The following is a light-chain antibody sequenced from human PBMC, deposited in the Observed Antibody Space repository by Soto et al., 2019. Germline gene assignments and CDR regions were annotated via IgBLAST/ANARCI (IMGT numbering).Light chain of an antibody. V-gene: IGKV4-1*01. CDR2: WAS. CDR3: QQYYSPPLT. CDR1: QSVLYSSNNKNY. J-gene: IGKJ4*01. Sequence: DIVMTQSPDSLAVSLGERATVNCKSSQSVLYSSNNKNYLAWYQQKPGQPPKLLIYWASTRESGVPARFSGSGSGTDFTLTISSLQAEDVAVYHCQQYYSPPLTFGGGTKVEIK.